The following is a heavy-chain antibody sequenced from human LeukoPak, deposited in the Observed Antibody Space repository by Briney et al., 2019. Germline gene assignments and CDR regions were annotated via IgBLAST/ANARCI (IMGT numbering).Heavy chain of an antibody. CDR1: GYTFTDYY. CDR3: ATDLLSITMIVGPN. V-gene: IGHV1-24*01. J-gene: IGHJ4*02. D-gene: IGHD3-22*01. Sequence: ASVKVSCKVSGYTFTDYYMHWVRQAPGKGLEWMGGFDPEDGETIYAQKFQGRVTMTEDTSTDTAYMELSSLRSEDTAVYYCATDLLSITMIVGPNWGQGTLVTVSS. CDR2: FDPEDGET.